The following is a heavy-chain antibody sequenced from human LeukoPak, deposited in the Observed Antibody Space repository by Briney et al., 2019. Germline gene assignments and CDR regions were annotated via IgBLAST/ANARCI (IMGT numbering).Heavy chain of an antibody. CDR2: IYTSGST. Sequence: SETLSLTXTVSGGSIGSYYWSWIRQAAGKGLEWIGRIYTSGSTNYNPSLKSRVTMSVDTSKNQFSLKLSSVTAADTAVYYCARERAYSWYAGYWGQGTLVTVSS. J-gene: IGHJ4*02. V-gene: IGHV4-4*07. D-gene: IGHD6-13*01. CDR3: ARERAYSWYAGY. CDR1: GGSIGSYY.